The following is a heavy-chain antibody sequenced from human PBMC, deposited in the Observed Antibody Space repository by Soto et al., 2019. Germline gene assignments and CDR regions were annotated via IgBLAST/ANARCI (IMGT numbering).Heavy chain of an antibody. CDR2: MYYSGST. D-gene: IGHD1-26*01. J-gene: IGHJ5*01. V-gene: IGHV4-39*01. Sequence: SQTLSLTCSVFGGSISSSSYFWGWIRQPPGKGLEWIGSMYYSGSTYYNPSLKSRVTISVDTSNNQVSLQLNSVTPDDTAVYYCARLIGNSWLDSWGQGTLVTVSS. CDR1: GGSISSSSYF. CDR3: ARLIGNSWLDS.